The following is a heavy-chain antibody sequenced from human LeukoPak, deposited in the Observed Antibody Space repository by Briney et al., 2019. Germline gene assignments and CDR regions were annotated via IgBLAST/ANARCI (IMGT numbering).Heavy chain of an antibody. CDR3: ARGLFDY. J-gene: IGHJ4*02. Sequence: PSETLSLTCAAYGGSFSGYYWSWIRQPPGKGLEWIGEINHSGSTNYNPSLKSRVTISVDTSKNQFSLKLSSVTAADTAVYYCARGLFDYWGQGTLVTVSS. V-gene: IGHV4-34*01. CDR2: INHSGST. CDR1: GGSFSGYY.